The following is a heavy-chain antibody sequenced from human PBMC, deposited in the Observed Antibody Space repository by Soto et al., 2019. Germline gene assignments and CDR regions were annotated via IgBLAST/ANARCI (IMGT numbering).Heavy chain of an antibody. Sequence: ASVKVSCKASGYTFTSYAMRWVRQAPGQRLEWMGWINAGNGNTKYSQKFQGRVTITRDTSASTAYMELSSLRSEDTAVYYCAREPALQYPYYYYMDVWGKGTTVTVSS. CDR3: AREPALQYPYYYYMDV. CDR1: GYTFTSYA. V-gene: IGHV1-3*01. CDR2: INAGNGNT. J-gene: IGHJ6*03. D-gene: IGHD4-4*01.